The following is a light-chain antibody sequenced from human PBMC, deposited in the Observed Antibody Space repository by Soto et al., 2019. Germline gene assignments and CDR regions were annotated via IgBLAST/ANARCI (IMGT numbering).Light chain of an antibody. CDR3: RRYGSESLVT. V-gene: IGKV3-20*01. Sequence: RRSLEPLSPSPGERATLSCSASQSVITNLAWYHQKPGLPPRLLIYGTSSRATGIPDRFSGSGAGTDFTLTISRLEPEEFAVYFCRRYGSESLVTFGQGTRLENK. J-gene: IGKJ5*01. CDR1: QSVITN. CDR2: GTS.